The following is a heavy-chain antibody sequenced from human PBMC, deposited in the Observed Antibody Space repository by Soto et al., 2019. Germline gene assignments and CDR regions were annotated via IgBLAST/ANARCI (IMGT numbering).Heavy chain of an antibody. D-gene: IGHD3-22*01. CDR1: GGSITNYY. Sequence: TSETLSLTCTVSGGSITNYYYSWIRQPPGKGLEWIGYIFHTGTTSYNPSLKNRVTLSVDTSQSQFSLKLNSVTAADTAVYYCTTEAYDNSGSLAFDIWGPGTLVTVSS. CDR2: IFHTGTT. J-gene: IGHJ3*02. CDR3: TTEAYDNSGSLAFDI. V-gene: IGHV4-59*08.